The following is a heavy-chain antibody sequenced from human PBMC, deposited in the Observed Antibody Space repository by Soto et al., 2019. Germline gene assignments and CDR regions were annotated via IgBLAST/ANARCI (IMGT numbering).Heavy chain of an antibody. CDR3: ARELSSSSWYRWFDP. CDR1: GFTFSNYN. D-gene: IGHD6-13*01. Sequence: GGSLRLSCAASGFTFSNYNMNWVRQAPGKGLQWVSYISSGGTTIYYADSVRGRFTISRDNAKNSLYLQMNSLRAEDTAVYYCARELSSSSWYRWFDPWGQGTLVIVSS. J-gene: IGHJ5*02. CDR2: ISSGGTTI. V-gene: IGHV3-48*01.